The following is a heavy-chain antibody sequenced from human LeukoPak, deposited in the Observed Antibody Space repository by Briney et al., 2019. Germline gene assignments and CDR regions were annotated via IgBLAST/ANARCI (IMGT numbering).Heavy chain of an antibody. CDR2: IYHSGST. J-gene: IGHJ4*02. D-gene: IGHD1-26*01. Sequence: PGGSLRLSCAASGFTFSSYAMSWVRQPPGKGLEWIGEIYHSGSTNYNPSLKSRVTISVDKSKNQFSLKLSSVTAADTAVYYCARSSGSYSPFDYWGQGTLVTVSS. CDR3: ARSSGSYSPFDY. CDR1: GFTFSSYAM. V-gene: IGHV4-4*02.